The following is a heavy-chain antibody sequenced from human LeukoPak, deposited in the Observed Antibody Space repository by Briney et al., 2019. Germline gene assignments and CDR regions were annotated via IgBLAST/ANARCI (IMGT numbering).Heavy chain of an antibody. J-gene: IGHJ4*02. CDR2: INHSGST. V-gene: IGHV4-34*01. CDR3: ARGDRVITFGGVIGYFDY. Sequence: SETLSLTCAVSGGSFSGYYWSWIRQPPGKGLEWIGEINHSGSTNYNPSLKSRVTISVDTSKNQFSLKLSSVTAADTAVYYCARGDRVITFGGVIGYFDYWGQGTLVTVSS. CDR1: GGSFSGYY. D-gene: IGHD3-16*01.